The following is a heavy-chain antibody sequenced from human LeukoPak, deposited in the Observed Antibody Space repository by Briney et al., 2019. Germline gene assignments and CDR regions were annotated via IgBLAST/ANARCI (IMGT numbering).Heavy chain of an antibody. CDR1: GFTFSSYA. V-gene: IGHV3-23*01. CDR2: ISDSGGNT. J-gene: IGHJ4*02. D-gene: IGHD5-12*01. CDR3: ATXVGLYSGSPFDY. Sequence: GGSLRLSCAASGFTFSSYAMSWVRQAPGKGLEWVSTISDSGGNTYYADSVKGRFTISRDNSKNTLYLQVNSLRAEDTAVYYCATXVGLYSGSPFDYWGQGILVTVSS.